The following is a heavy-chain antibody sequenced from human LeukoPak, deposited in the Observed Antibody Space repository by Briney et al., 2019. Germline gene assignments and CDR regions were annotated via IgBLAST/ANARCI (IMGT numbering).Heavy chain of an antibody. J-gene: IGHJ2*01. CDR2: ISGSGENT. CDR3: AKDRTVGASYWYFDL. CDR1: GFTFSSCA. Sequence: GGSLRLSCAASGFTFSSCAMSWVRQAPGKGLEWVSTISGSGENTYYADSVKGRFTISRDSSKNTLFLQMNTLGAEDTAIYYCAKDRTVGASYWYFDLWGRGTLVTVSS. D-gene: IGHD1-26*01. V-gene: IGHV3-23*01.